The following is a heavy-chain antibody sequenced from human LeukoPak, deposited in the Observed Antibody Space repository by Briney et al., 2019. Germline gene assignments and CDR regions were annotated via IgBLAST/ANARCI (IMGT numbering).Heavy chain of an antibody. CDR1: DGPFSGYY. Sequence: SETLSLTCAVYDGPFSGYYWNWIRQPPGKGLEWIGEINHNGYTNYNPSLESRVTISVDTSKNQFSLKVYSLTAADTAVYFCARAGTGDRSAVFDYWGQEILVTVSS. CDR2: INHNGYT. CDR3: ARAGTGDRSAVFDY. J-gene: IGHJ4*02. V-gene: IGHV4-34*01. D-gene: IGHD7-27*01.